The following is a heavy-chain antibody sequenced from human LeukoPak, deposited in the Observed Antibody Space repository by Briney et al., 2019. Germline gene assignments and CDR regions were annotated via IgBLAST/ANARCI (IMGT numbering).Heavy chain of an antibody. Sequence: SETLSLTCTVSGGSISSSSYYWVWTRQPPGKGLEWIGSIYYSGSTYYNPSLKSRVTMSVDTSKNQFSLKLSPVTAADTAVYYCARSYSSSWYSPFDYWGQGTLVTVSS. D-gene: IGHD6-13*01. CDR3: ARSYSSSWYSPFDY. CDR1: GGSISSSSYY. CDR2: IYYSGST. V-gene: IGHV4-39*01. J-gene: IGHJ4*02.